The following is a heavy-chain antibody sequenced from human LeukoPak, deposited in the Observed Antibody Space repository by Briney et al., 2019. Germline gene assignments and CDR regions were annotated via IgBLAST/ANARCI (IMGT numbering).Heavy chain of an antibody. CDR2: ISWNSGSI. CDR3: AKSGDVLRYFDWSDAFDI. V-gene: IGHV3-9*01. Sequence: GGSLRLSCAASGFTFDDCAMHWVRQAPGKGLEWVSGISWNSGSIGYADSVKGRFTISRDNAKNSLYLQMNSLRAEDTALYYCAKSGDVLRYFDWSDAFDIWGQGTMVTVSS. J-gene: IGHJ3*02. CDR1: GFTFDDCA. D-gene: IGHD3-9*01.